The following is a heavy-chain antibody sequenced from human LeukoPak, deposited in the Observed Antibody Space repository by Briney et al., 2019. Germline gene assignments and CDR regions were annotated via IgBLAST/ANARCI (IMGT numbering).Heavy chain of an antibody. CDR1: GYTFTGYY. V-gene: IGHV1-2*02. Sequence: GASVKVSCKASGYTFTGYYIHWVRQAPGQGLEWMGWINPNTGGTDYAQMFQGRVTMTRDTSINTAYMDLSSLRSDDTAVYYCARVRYNWNNLGFDYWGQGTLVTVSS. D-gene: IGHD1-1*01. CDR2: INPNTGGT. J-gene: IGHJ4*02. CDR3: ARVRYNWNNLGFDY.